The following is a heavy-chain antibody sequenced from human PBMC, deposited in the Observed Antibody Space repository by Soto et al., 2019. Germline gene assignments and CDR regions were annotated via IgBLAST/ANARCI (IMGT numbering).Heavy chain of an antibody. Sequence: SETLSLTCTVSGGYFRGYYWSWIRQPPGRGLEWIGYIYYTGSTTYSPSLKSRVTRSVDTSKSQFSLNLRSVTAADTAVYYCARGAAAAGHAFDIWGQGTMVTVSS. CDR3: ARGAAAAGHAFDI. V-gene: IGHV4-59*01. D-gene: IGHD6-13*01. CDR1: GGYFRGYY. J-gene: IGHJ3*02. CDR2: IYYTGST.